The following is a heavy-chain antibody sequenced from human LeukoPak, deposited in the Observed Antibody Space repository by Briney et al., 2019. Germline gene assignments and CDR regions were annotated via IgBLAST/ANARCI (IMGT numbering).Heavy chain of an antibody. Sequence: SETLSLTCTVSGGSISSYYWSWIRQPPGKGLEWIGYIYYSGSTNYNPSLKSRVTISVDTSKNQFSLKLSSVTAADTAVYYCARDTRRAYYDFWSGYYTDWFDPWGQGTLVTVSS. D-gene: IGHD3-3*01. CDR2: IYYSGST. J-gene: IGHJ5*02. CDR1: GGSISSYY. CDR3: ARDTRRAYYDFWSGYYTDWFDP. V-gene: IGHV4-59*01.